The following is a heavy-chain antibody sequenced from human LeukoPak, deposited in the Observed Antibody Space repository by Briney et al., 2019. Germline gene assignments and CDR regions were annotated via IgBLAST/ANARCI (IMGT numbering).Heavy chain of an antibody. D-gene: IGHD5-18*01. CDR2: ISAYNGNT. J-gene: IGHJ4*02. V-gene: IGHV1-18*01. Sequence: ASVKLSHKASGYTFTSYGISWVRQAPGQGLEWMGWISAYNGNTNYAQKLQVRVTMTTDTSTSTDYMELRSLRSDDTAVYYCARDRTAMATTNFDCWGEGTRVTVCS. CDR3: ARDRTAMATTNFDC. CDR1: GYTFTSYG.